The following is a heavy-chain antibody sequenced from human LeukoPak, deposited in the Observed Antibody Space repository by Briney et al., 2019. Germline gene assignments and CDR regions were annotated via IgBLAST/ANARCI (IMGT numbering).Heavy chain of an antibody. CDR1: GGSISSYY. D-gene: IGHD3-22*01. Sequence: SETLSLTCTVSGGSISSYYWSWIRQPPGKGLEWLGYIYYSGSTNYNPSLKSRVTISVDTSKNQFSLKLSSVTAADTAVYYCASSSERVVALDYWGQGTLVTVSS. V-gene: IGHV4-59*08. CDR2: IYYSGST. CDR3: ASSSERVVALDY. J-gene: IGHJ4*02.